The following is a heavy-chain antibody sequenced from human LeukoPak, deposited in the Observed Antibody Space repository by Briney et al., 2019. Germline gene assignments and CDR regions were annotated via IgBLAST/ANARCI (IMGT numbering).Heavy chain of an antibody. Sequence: GGSLRLSCAASGFTFSSYAMSWVRQAPGKGLELVSAISGSGGSTYYADSVKGRFTISRDNSKNTLYLQMNSLRAEDTAVYYCAKASTTYYYDSSGYQSPNWFDPWGQGTLVTVSS. J-gene: IGHJ5*02. D-gene: IGHD3-22*01. CDR1: GFTFSSYA. V-gene: IGHV3-23*01. CDR2: ISGSGGST. CDR3: AKASTTYYYDSSGYQSPNWFDP.